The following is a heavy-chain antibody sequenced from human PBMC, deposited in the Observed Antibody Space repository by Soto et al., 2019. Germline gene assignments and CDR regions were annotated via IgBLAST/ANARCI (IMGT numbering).Heavy chain of an antibody. CDR2: INPNSGGT. CDR1: GYTFTGYY. V-gene: IGHV1-2*02. D-gene: IGHD2-2*01. CDR3: ARAPAYCSSTSCYAVSWFDP. Sequence: SVKVSCKASGYTFTGYYMHWVRQAPGQGLEWMGWINPNSGGTNYAQKLQGRVTMTTDTSTSTAYMELRSLRSDDTAVYYCARAPAYCSSTSCYAVSWFDPWGQGTLVTVSS. J-gene: IGHJ5*02.